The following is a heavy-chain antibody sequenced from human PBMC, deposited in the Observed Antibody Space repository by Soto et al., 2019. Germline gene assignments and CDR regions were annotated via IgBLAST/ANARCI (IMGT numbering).Heavy chain of an antibody. J-gene: IGHJ3*02. CDR1: GGSFSGYY. Sequence: PSETLSLTCAVYGGSFSGYYWSWIRQPPGKGLEWIGEINHSGSTNYNPSLKSRVTISVDTSKNQFSLKLSSVTAADTAVYYCARVVGSGSWFDIWGQGTMVTVSS. CDR3: ARVVGSGSWFDI. V-gene: IGHV4-34*01. CDR2: INHSGST. D-gene: IGHD3-10*01.